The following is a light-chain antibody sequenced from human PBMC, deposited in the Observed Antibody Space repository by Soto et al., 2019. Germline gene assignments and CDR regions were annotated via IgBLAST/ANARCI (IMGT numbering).Light chain of an antibody. CDR3: AAWDDSRNAWV. CDR2: NNN. J-gene: IGLJ3*02. Sequence: QSVLTQSPSVSAAPGQKVTISCSGSSSNIGNNYVSWYQQLPGTAPKLLIYNNNHRPSGVSDRFSGSKSGTSASLAISGLQSADETDYYCAAWDDSRNAWVFGGGTKVTVL. V-gene: IGLV1-51*01. CDR1: SSNIGNNY.